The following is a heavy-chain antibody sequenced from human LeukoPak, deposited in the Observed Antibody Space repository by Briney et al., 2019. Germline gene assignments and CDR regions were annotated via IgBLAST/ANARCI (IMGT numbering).Heavy chain of an antibody. D-gene: IGHD1-26*01. J-gene: IGHJ6*02. CDR2: ISGRGITT. CDR3: TKLEHPGATFGIGYYYYYGLDV. Sequence: GGSLRLSCAASGFTFSTYGMTWVRQAPGKGLEWVAGISGRGITTAYAESVEGRFTISRDNSKNTLYVQMDSLRAEDTAVYYCTKLEHPGATFGIGYYYYYGLDVWGQGTTVTVSS. CDR1: GFTFSTYG. V-gene: IGHV3-23*01.